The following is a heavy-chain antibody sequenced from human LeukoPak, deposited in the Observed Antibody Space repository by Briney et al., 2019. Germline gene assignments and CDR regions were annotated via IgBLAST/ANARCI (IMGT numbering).Heavy chain of an antibody. Sequence: SETLSLTCAVYGGSFSGYYWSWIRQPPGKGLEWIGEINHSGSTNYNPSLKSRVTISVDTSKNQFSLKLSSVTAADMAVYYCACGSGSCRRGGHWFDPWGQGTLVTVSS. CDR1: GGSFSGYY. CDR2: INHSGST. CDR3: ACGSGSCRRGGHWFDP. J-gene: IGHJ5*02. V-gene: IGHV4-34*01. D-gene: IGHD3-10*01.